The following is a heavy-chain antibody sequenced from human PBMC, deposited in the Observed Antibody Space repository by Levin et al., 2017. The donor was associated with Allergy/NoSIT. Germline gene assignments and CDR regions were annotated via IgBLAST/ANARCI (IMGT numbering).Heavy chain of an antibody. J-gene: IGHJ3*02. CDR1: GFTFSSYA. Sequence: PGGSLRLSCAASGFTFSSYAMSWVRQAPGKGLEWVSAISGSGGSTYYADSVKGRFTISRDNSKNTLYLQMNSLRAEDTAVYYCAKDCGVLRYFDWLAGDAFDIWGQGTMVTVSS. CDR2: ISGSGGST. V-gene: IGHV3-23*01. D-gene: IGHD3-9*01. CDR3: AKDCGVLRYFDWLAGDAFDI.